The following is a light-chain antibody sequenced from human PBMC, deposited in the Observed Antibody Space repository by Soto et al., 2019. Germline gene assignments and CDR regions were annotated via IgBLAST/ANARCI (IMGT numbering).Light chain of an antibody. CDR1: QTLSNR. Sequence: EMVLTHSPSTLSSFPGEIVTLSCRASQTLSNRLAWYQHKPGQAPRLLIYVTSNRATGIPARFSGSGSGTDYTLTITRLEPEDSAVYFCQQYTGPPTTFGQGTRLEIK. J-gene: IGKJ5*01. CDR3: QQYTGPPTT. CDR2: VTS. V-gene: IGKV3-11*01.